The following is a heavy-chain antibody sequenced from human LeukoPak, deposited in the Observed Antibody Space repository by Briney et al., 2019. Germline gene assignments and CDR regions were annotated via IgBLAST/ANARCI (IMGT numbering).Heavy chain of an antibody. D-gene: IGHD2-2*01. V-gene: IGHV3-23*01. CDR2: ISGSGGST. CDR1: GFTFSSYA. J-gene: IGHJ4*02. Sequence: GGSLRLSCAASGFTFSSYAMSWVRHAPGKGLEWVSAISGSGGSTYYADSVKGRFTISRDNSKNTLYLQMNSLRAEDTAVYYCAKDCVVVPAASWYYWGQGTLVTVSS. CDR3: AKDCVVVPAASWYY.